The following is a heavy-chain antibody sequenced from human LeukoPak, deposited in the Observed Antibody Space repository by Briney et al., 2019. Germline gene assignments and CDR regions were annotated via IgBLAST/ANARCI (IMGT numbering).Heavy chain of an antibody. J-gene: IGHJ4*02. CDR2: IKQEGSEK. CDR3: ARGVYSYGY. D-gene: IGHD5-18*01. Sequence: GGSLRLSCAASGFTLSHYWMTWVRQAPGKGLEWVANIKQEGSEKYYVDSVKGRFTISRDNAKNSLYLQMNSLRAEDTAVYYCARGVYSYGYWGQGTLVTVSS. V-gene: IGHV3-7*01. CDR1: GFTLSHYW.